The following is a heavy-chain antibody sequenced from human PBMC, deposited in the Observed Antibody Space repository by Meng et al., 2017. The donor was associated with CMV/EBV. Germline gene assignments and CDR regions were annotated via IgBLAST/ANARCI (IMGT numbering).Heavy chain of an antibody. CDR2: INPNSGGT. V-gene: IGHV1-2*02. CDR1: GYTFTGYY. CDR3: ARGRLIVVVPAAIAGVRIAAALSMDV. D-gene: IGHD2-2*01. Sequence: ASVKVFCKASGYTFTGYYMHWVRQAPGQGLEWMGWINPNSGGTNYAQKSQGRVTMTRDTSISTAYMELSRLRSDDTAVYYCARGRLIVVVPAAIAGVRIAAALSMDVWGQGTTVTVSS. J-gene: IGHJ6*02.